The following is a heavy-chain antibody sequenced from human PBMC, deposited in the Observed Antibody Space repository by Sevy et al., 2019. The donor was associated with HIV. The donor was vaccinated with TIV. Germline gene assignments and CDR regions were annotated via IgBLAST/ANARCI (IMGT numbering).Heavy chain of an antibody. V-gene: IGHV3-11*01. J-gene: IGHJ4*02. D-gene: IGHD5-18*01. CDR1: RFSFSDSY. CDR2: ITGSGNII. Sequence: GGSLRLSCAASRFSFSDSYMSWVRQAPGKGLEWIAYITGSGNIIYYSDSVRGRFSISRDNAKKSLYLQMNSLRAEDTAVYFCAKKGYSSGIFYYFDYWGQGTLVTVSS. CDR3: AKKGYSSGIFYYFDY.